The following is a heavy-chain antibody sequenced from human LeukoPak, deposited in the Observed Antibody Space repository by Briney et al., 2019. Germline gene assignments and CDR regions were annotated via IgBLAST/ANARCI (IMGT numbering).Heavy chain of an antibody. Sequence: GGSLRLSCAASGFTFTSYAMNWVRQTPGKGLEWVSGISGSGGSSSYADSVKGRFTISRDNSKNTLYLQMNSLRAEDTAVYYCAKGWNGGYFDYWGQGTLVTVPS. CDR2: ISGSGGSS. D-gene: IGHD1-1*01. CDR1: GFTFTSYA. V-gene: IGHV3-23*01. J-gene: IGHJ4*02. CDR3: AKGWNGGYFDY.